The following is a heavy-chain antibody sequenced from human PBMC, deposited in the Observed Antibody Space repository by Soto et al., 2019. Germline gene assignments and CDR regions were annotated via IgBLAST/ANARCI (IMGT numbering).Heavy chain of an antibody. V-gene: IGHV3-66*01. CDR3: AREILRGEGSGGSCFNDDFDI. CDR2: IYSGGST. Sequence: GGSLRLSCAASGFTVSSNYMSWFRQAPGKGLEWVSVIYSGGSTYYADSVKGRFTISRDNSKNTLYLRMNSLRAEDTAVYYCAREILRGEGSGGSCFNDDFDIWGQGTRVTVSS. D-gene: IGHD2-15*01. CDR1: GFTVSSNY. J-gene: IGHJ3*02.